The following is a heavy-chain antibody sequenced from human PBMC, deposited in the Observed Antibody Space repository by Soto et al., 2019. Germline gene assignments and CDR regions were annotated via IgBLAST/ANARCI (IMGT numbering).Heavy chain of an antibody. CDR3: ARVASFFRPATTGAEPTPNFDY. CDR1: GGSFSGYY. V-gene: IGHV4-34*01. CDR2: INHSRST. J-gene: IGHJ4*02. D-gene: IGHD1-26*01. Sequence: QVQLQQWGAGLLKPSETLSLTCAVYGGSFSGYYWSWIRQPPGKGLEWIGEINHSRSTNYNPSLKSRVTISVDTSKNQFSLKLSSVTAADTAVYYCARVASFFRPATTGAEPTPNFDYWGQGTLVTVSS.